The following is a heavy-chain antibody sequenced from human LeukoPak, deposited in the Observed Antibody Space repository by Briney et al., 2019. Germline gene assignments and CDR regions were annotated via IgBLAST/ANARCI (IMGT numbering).Heavy chain of an antibody. Sequence: GGSLRLSCAASGFTFSSYAMHWVRQAPGKGLEWVAVISYDGSNKYYADSVKGRFTISRDNSKNTLYLQMNSLRAEDTAVYYCARDFCGEYCSGGSCYSGTLLCYMDVWGKGTTVTVSS. V-gene: IGHV3-30*04. CDR2: ISYDGSNK. CDR1: GFTFSSYA. CDR3: ARDFCGEYCSGGSCYSGTLLCYMDV. D-gene: IGHD2-15*01. J-gene: IGHJ6*03.